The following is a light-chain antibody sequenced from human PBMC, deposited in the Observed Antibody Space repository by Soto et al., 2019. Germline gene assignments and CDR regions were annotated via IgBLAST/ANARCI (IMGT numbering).Light chain of an antibody. CDR3: QQYGSSPLT. J-gene: IGKJ4*01. V-gene: IGKV3-20*01. CDR2: GAS. CDR1: QSVSTSS. Sequence: EFVLTQPPGTLSLSPGEGATLSCRPSQSVSTSSLAWYQQQPGQPPRLLIYGASSRATGIPDRFSGGGSGTDFTLTINRLEPEDFAVYYCQQYGSSPLTFGGGTKVDIK.